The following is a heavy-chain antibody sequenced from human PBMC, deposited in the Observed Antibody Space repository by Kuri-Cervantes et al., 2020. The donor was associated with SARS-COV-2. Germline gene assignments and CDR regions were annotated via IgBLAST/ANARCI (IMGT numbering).Heavy chain of an antibody. Sequence: GGSLRLSCAASGFTFSSYAMSWVRQDPGKGLEWVSAISGSGGSTYYADSVKGRFTISRDNSKNTLYLQMNSLRAEDTAVYYCAKDSSDYDSSGRNNWFDPWGQGTLVTVSS. CDR2: ISGSGGST. V-gene: IGHV3-23*01. J-gene: IGHJ5*02. D-gene: IGHD3-22*01. CDR3: AKDSSDYDSSGRNNWFDP. CDR1: GFTFSSYA.